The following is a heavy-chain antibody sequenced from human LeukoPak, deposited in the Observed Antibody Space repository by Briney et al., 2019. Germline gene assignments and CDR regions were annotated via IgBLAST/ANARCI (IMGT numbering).Heavy chain of an antibody. CDR1: GFTFSNAW. Sequence: PGGSLRLSCAASGFTFSNAWMSWVRQAPGKGLVWVSRINSDGSSTSYADSVKGRFTISRDNAKNTLYLQMNSLRAEDTAVYYCARDPAAFYYYYYMDVWGKGTTVTVSS. D-gene: IGHD6-25*01. CDR2: INSDGSST. J-gene: IGHJ6*03. CDR3: ARDPAAFYYYYYMDV. V-gene: IGHV3-74*01.